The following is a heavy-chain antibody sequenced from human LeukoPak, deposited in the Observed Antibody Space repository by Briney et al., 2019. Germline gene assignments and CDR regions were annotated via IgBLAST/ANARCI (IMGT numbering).Heavy chain of an antibody. CDR1: GFTFTDTY. D-gene: IGHD4-17*01. CDR3: AKDLMVTVTSFDY. V-gene: IGHV3-11*01. Sequence: PGGSLRLSCAVSGFTFTDTYMTWIRQAPGKGLESLSYISPSGTDISYADSVKGRFTISRDNSKNTLYLQMNSLRAEDTAVYYCAKDLMVTVTSFDYWGQGTLVTVSS. CDR2: ISPSGTDI. J-gene: IGHJ4*02.